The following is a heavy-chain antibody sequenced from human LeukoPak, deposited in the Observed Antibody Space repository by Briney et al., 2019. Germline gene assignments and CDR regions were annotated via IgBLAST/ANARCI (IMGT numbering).Heavy chain of an antibody. Sequence: SETLSLTCTVSGGSINSGGHYWSWIRQHPGKGLEWIGYINYSGSTYYNPSLKSRVTISIDASQNQFSLKLSSVTAADTAVYYCARDEAIFGAGYYYGMDVWGQGTTVTVSS. CDR1: GGSINSGGHY. CDR3: ARDEAIFGAGYYYGMDV. J-gene: IGHJ6*02. D-gene: IGHD3-3*01. V-gene: IGHV4-31*03. CDR2: INYSGST.